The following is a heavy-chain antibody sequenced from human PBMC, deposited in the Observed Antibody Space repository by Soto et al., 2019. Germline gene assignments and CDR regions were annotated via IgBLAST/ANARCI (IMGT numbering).Heavy chain of an antibody. CDR2: ISGSGANT. V-gene: IGHV3-23*01. CDR3: AKCAGSGWYPDY. Sequence: EVQLSESAGGLVQPGGSLSLSCAASGFTFSSYAMRWVRQAPGKGLEWVSAISGSGANTYYADSVKGRFTISRDNSKNTLFLQLNSLRAEDTAVYYCAKCAGSGWYPDYWGQGTLVTVSS. J-gene: IGHJ4*02. CDR1: GFTFSSYA. D-gene: IGHD6-19*01.